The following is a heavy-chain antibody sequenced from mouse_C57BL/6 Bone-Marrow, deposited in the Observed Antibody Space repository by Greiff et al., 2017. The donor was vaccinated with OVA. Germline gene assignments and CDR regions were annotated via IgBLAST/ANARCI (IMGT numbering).Heavy chain of an antibody. V-gene: IGHV5-9*04. Sequence: EVQRVESGGGLVKPGGSLKLSCAASGFTFSSYTMSWVRQTPEKRLEWVATISGGGGNTYYPDSVKGRFTISRDNAKNTLYLQMSSLRSEDTAVYYCARQFYYYGSSGTYWGQGTLVTVSA. CDR3: ARQFYYYGSSGTY. D-gene: IGHD1-1*01. J-gene: IGHJ3*01. CDR1: GFTFSSYT. CDR2: ISGGGGNT.